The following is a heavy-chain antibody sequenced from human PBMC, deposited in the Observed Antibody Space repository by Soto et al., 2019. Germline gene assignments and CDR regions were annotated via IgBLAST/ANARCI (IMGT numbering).Heavy chain of an antibody. CDR1: GFTFSSYA. D-gene: IGHD6-19*01. CDR2: ISGSGGST. V-gene: IGHV3-23*01. CDR3: AKDLRVAVADTLFDY. Sequence: HPGGSLRLSCAASGFTFSSYAMSWVRQAPGKGLEWVPAISGSGGSTYYADSVKGRFTISRDNSKNTLYLQMNSLRAEDTAVYYCAKDLRVAVADTLFDYWGQGTLVTVSS. J-gene: IGHJ4*02.